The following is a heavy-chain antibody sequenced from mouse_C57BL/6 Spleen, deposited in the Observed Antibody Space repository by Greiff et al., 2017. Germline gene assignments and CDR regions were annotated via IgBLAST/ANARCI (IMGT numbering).Heavy chain of an antibody. CDR2: IYPGSGST. D-gene: IGHD1-1*01. CDR1: GYTFTSYW. CDR3: AVRDYYGSSSPYAMDY. V-gene: IGHV1-55*01. J-gene: IGHJ4*01. Sequence: QVQLQQPGAELVKPGASVKMSCKASGYTFTSYWITWVKQRPGQGLEWIGDIYPGSGSTNYNEKFKSKATLTVDTSSSTAYMQLSSLTSEDSAVYYCAVRDYYGSSSPYAMDYRGQGTSVTVSS.